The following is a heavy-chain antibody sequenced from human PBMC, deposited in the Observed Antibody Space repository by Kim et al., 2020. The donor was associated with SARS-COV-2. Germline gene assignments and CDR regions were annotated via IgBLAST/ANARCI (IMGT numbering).Heavy chain of an antibody. CDR3: ARASLVGPTYWFDP. J-gene: IGHJ5*02. CDR2: ISDDGSAK. CDR1: GFTFSTYP. V-gene: IGHV3-30*04. Sequence: GGSLRLSCAASGFTFSTYPMLWGRQAPGKGVEWVGVISDDGSAKYYADSVKGRFTISRDNSKNTLYLQMNTLRADDTTVYYCARASLVGPTYWFDPWGQGTLVTVSS. D-gene: IGHD1-26*01.